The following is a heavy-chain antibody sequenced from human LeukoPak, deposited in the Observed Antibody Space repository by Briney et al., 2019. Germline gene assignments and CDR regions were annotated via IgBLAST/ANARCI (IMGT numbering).Heavy chain of an antibody. CDR3: ARVTGVESSTNHNWFDP. Sequence: GESLKISCKGSGYSFTSYWIGWVRQMPGKGLEWMGIIYPGDSDTRYSPSFQGQDTISADKSISTAYLQWNSLKASDTAMYYCARVTGVESSTNHNWFDPWGQGTLVTVSS. V-gene: IGHV5-51*01. J-gene: IGHJ5*02. D-gene: IGHD2-2*01. CDR2: IYPGDSDT. CDR1: GYSFTSYW.